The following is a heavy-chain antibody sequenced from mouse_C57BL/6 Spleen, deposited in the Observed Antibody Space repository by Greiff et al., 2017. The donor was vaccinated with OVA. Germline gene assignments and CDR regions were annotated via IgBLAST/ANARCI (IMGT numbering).Heavy chain of an antibody. CDR3: AKGAAQATTWFAY. J-gene: IGHJ3*01. CDR1: GYTFTSYW. V-gene: IGHV1-55*01. D-gene: IGHD3-2*02. Sequence: QVQLQQPGAELVKPGASVKMSCKASGYTFTSYWITWAKQRPGQGLEWIGDIYPGSGSTNYNEKFKSKATLTVDTSSSTAYMQLSSLTSEDSAVYYCAKGAAQATTWFAYWGQGTLVTVAA. CDR2: IYPGSGST.